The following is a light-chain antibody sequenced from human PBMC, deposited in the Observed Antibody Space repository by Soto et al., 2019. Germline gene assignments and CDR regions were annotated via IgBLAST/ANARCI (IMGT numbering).Light chain of an antibody. CDR3: QQYGTSPWT. CDR2: GAS. Sequence: DIVLTQSPGTLSLSPGERATLSCRASQSVSSSYLAWYQQKPGQAPRLLIYGASSRATGIPDKFSGSGSGTDFTLTISRLEPEDFGVYYCQQYGTSPWTFGQGTKVDIK. V-gene: IGKV3-20*01. J-gene: IGKJ1*01. CDR1: QSVSSSY.